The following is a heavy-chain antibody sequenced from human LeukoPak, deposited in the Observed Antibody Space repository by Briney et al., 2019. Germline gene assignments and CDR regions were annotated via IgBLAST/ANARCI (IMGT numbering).Heavy chain of an antibody. J-gene: IGHJ5*02. V-gene: IGHV4-39*07. D-gene: IGHD2-2*01. CDR3: ARELGYCSSTSCRPWFDP. CDR2: INHSGST. CDR1: GGSISNSNYY. Sequence: SETLSLTCSVSGGSISNSNYYWGWIRQPPGKGLEWIGEINHSGSTNYNPSLKSRVTISVDTSKNQFSLKLSSVTAADTAVYYCARELGYCSSTSCRPWFDPWGQGTLVTVSS.